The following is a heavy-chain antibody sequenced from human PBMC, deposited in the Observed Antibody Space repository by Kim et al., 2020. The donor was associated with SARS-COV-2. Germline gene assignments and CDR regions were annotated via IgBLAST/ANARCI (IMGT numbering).Heavy chain of an antibody. CDR3: AMLDIWFGDREDY. CDR2: IDPSDSYT. D-gene: IGHD3-10*01. CDR1: GYSFTSYW. Sequence: GESLKISCKGSGYSFTSYWISLVRQMPGKGLEWMGRIDPSDSYTNYSPSFQGHVTISADNSISTAYLQWSSLKASDTAMYYCAMLDIWFGDREDYWGQVALVTVSS. J-gene: IGHJ4*02. V-gene: IGHV5-10-1*01.